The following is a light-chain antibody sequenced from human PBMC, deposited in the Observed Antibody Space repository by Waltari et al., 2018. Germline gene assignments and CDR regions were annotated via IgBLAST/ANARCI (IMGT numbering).Light chain of an antibody. CDR3: QSFDRDLNAVL. CDR1: SSNIGAGYD. V-gene: IGLV1-40*01. CDR2: RDD. J-gene: IGLJ2*01. Sequence: QSALTQPPSVSGAPGQSVTLSCTGSSSNIGAGYDVHVYQQIPGSSPKVLIYRDDNRPSGVPGRFSGSTSGTSASLSVTGLHVEDEADYFCQSFDRDLNAVLFGGGPKLTVL.